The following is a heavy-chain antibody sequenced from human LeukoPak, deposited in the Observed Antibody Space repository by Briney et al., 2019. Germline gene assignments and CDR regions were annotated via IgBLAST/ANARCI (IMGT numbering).Heavy chain of an antibody. CDR1: GFTFSSYS. V-gene: IGHV3-21*01. Sequence: GGSLRLSCAASGFTFSSYSMNWVRQAPGKGLEWVPSISSSSSYIYYADSVKGRFTISRDNAKKSLYLQMNSLRAEDTAVYYCARATTYDILTGFSDYWGQGTLVTVSS. CDR2: ISSSSSYI. J-gene: IGHJ4*02. CDR3: ARATTYDILTGFSDY. D-gene: IGHD3-9*01.